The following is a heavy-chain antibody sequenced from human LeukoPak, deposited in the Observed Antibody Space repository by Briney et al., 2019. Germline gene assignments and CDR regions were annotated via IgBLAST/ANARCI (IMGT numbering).Heavy chain of an antibody. D-gene: IGHD6-19*01. Sequence: PGGSLRLSCAASGFTFSSYAMSWVRQAPGKGLEWVSAISGSGGSTYYADSVKGRFTISRDNAKNSLYLQMNSLRAEDTAVYYCARKLEQWLIAPGDYWGQGTLVTVSS. CDR3: ARKLEQWLIAPGDY. CDR2: ISGSGGST. V-gene: IGHV3-23*01. J-gene: IGHJ4*02. CDR1: GFTFSSYA.